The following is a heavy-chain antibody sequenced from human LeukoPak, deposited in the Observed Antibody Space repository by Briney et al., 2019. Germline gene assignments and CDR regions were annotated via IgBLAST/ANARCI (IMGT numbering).Heavy chain of an antibody. D-gene: IGHD3-10*01. CDR3: ATEVRAVQDLYY. CDR2: ITSGSTYM. CDR1: GFTFSSSA. V-gene: IGHV3-21*01. Sequence: PGGSLRLSCAVSGFTFSSSAMNWVSPPPGKGLEWVSSITSGSTYMFYADAVKDRFTISRDDAKNSLYLQMNDLRAEDTAVYYCATEVRAVQDLYYWGQGTLVTVSS. J-gene: IGHJ4*02.